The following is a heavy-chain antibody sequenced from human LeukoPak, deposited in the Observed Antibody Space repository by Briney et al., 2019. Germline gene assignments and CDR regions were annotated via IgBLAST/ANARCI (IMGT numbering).Heavy chain of an antibody. J-gene: IGHJ4*02. CDR3: ARDFRGSRGYSYGLLSY. CDR2: IWYDGSNK. CDR1: GFTLSSYG. Sequence: GGSLRLSCAASGFTLSSYGMHWVRQAPGKGLEWVAVIWYDGSNKYYADSVKGRFTISRDNSKNTLYLQMNSLRAEDTAVYYCARDFRGSRGYSYGLLSYWGQGTLVTASS. V-gene: IGHV3-33*01. D-gene: IGHD5-18*01.